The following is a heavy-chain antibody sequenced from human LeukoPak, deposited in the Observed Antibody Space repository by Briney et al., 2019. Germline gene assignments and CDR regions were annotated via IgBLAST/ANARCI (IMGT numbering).Heavy chain of an antibody. CDR3: ARVTHRKAFDI. J-gene: IGHJ3*02. CDR1: GYTFTSYY. Sequence: ASVKVSCKASGYTFTSYYMHWVRQTPGQGLEWMGIINPSGGSTSYAQKFQGRVTMTRDTSTSTVYMELSSLRSEDTAVYYCARVTHRKAFDIWGQGTMVTVSS. CDR2: INPSGGST. V-gene: IGHV1-46*01.